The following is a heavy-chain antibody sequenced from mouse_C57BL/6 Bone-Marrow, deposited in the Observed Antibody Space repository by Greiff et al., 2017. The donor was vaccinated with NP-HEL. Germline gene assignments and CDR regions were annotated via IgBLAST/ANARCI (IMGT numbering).Heavy chain of an antibody. V-gene: IGHV10-1*01. CDR3: VRHPLYFYAMDY. CDR1: GFSFNTYA. Sequence: EVQLQESGGGLVQPKGSLKLSCAASGFSFNTYAMNWVRQAPGKGLEWVARIRSKSNNYATYYADSVKDRFTISRDDSESMLYLQMNNLKTEDTAMYYCVRHPLYFYAMDYWGQGTSVTVSS. J-gene: IGHJ4*01. D-gene: IGHD1-1*01. CDR2: IRSKSNNYAT.